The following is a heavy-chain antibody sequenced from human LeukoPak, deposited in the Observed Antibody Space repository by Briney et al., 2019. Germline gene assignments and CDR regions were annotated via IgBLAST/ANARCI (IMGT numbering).Heavy chain of an antibody. V-gene: IGHV3-20*01. CDR3: ARTDLIQWAPMYWEGGDAFDI. J-gene: IGHJ3*02. CDR2: INWNGGST. D-gene: IGHD2-8*02. CDR1: GFTFDDYG. Sequence: GGSLRLSCAASGFTFDDYGMSWVRQAPGKGLEWVSGINWNGGSTGYADSVKGRFTISRDNAKNSLYLQMNSLRAEDTALYHCARTDLIQWAPMYWEGGDAFDIWGQGTMVTVSS.